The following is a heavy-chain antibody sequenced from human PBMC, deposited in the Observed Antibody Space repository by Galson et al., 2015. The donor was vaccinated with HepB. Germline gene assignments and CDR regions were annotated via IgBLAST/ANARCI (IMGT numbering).Heavy chain of an antibody. Sequence: SLRLSCASSGFSFSNYAIHWVRQAPGKGLEWMAVISYDGSFKYYSDSVKGRFTVSRDPSRSVLYLQMNSLRVDDTAVYYCSKGGPGRIIMMINRSLGFDPCGPGTLVIVSS. CDR3: SKGGPGRIIMMINRSLGFDP. D-gene: IGHD3-16*01. V-gene: IGHV3-30*18. J-gene: IGHJ5*02. CDR1: GFSFSNYA. CDR2: ISYDGSFK.